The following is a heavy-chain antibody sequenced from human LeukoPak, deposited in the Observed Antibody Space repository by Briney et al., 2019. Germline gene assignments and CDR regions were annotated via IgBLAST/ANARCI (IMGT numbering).Heavy chain of an antibody. Sequence: SETLSLTCTVCGDSISSYYGSWLRQSPGKGLEWLGYIYYSGSTNYNPSLKSRVTISVDTSKNQFSLKLSSVTAADTAVYYCARGGVTPYYYYGMDVWGQGTTVTVSS. CDR2: IYYSGST. CDR3: ARGGVTPYYYYGMDV. J-gene: IGHJ6*02. V-gene: IGHV4-59*01. D-gene: IGHD2-21*02. CDR1: GDSISSYY.